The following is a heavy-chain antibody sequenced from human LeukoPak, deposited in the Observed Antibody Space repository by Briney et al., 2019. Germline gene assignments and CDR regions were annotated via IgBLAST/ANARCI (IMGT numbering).Heavy chain of an antibody. D-gene: IGHD2-15*01. CDR3: ARDGGPFDY. J-gene: IGHJ4*02. CDR1: GFTFRSYW. Sequence: GGSLRLSCAASGFTFRSYWMSWVRQAPGKGLEWVANIKQDGSEKYYVDSVKGRFTISRDNAKKSLYLQMDSLRAEDTAVYYCARDGGPFDYWGQGTLVTVSS. V-gene: IGHV3-7*01. CDR2: IKQDGSEK.